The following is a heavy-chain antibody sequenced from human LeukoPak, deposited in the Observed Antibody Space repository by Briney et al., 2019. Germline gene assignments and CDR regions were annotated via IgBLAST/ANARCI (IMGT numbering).Heavy chain of an antibody. Sequence: SQTLSHPCTVSGGTMSRGRYDWSWVRQPPGQGLEWIGEISLAGQTNYNPSLNGRVTMSLDKSSNQPSLHLTSVTAADTTTYFSSREIGPFCPFGYWGHGTLVIVSS. V-gene: IGHV4-31*09. CDR1: GGTMSRGRYD. CDR2: ISLAGQT. J-gene: IGHJ1*01. CDR3: SREIGPFCPFGY. D-gene: IGHD3-22*01.